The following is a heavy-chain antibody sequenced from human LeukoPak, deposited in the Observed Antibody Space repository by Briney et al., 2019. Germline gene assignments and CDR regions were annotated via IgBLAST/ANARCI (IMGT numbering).Heavy chain of an antibody. V-gene: IGHV1-18*01. Sequence: GASVKVSCKASGYTFTSYGISWVRQAPGQGLEWMGWISAYNGNTNYAQKLQGRATMTTDTSTSTAYMELRSLRSDDTAVYYCARDRTSGSYQGHDDAFDIWGQGTMVTVSS. J-gene: IGHJ3*02. CDR1: GYTFTSYG. CDR3: ARDRTSGSYQGHDDAFDI. D-gene: IGHD1-26*01. CDR2: ISAYNGNT.